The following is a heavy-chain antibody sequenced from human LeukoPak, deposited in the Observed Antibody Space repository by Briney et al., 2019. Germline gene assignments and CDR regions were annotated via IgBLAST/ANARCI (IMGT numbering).Heavy chain of an antibody. CDR3: ARAPYDILTGYFLFDS. Sequence: SETLSLTCAVSGGSISSDDYFWSWIRQPPGKGLEWIGYIYHRGSTSYNPSLKSRVTISLDKSRNQFSLNLSSVTAADTAVYYCARAPYDILTGYFLFDSWGQGTLVTVSS. D-gene: IGHD3-9*01. CDR2: IYHRGST. V-gene: IGHV4-30-2*01. CDR1: GGSISSDDYF. J-gene: IGHJ4*02.